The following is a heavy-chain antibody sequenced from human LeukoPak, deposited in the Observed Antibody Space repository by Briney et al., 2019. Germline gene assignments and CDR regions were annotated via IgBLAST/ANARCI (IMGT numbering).Heavy chain of an antibody. J-gene: IGHJ4*02. CDR3: ARIGEYSSSSAMDY. Sequence: SETLSLTCTVSGYSISSGYYWGWIRPPPGKGLEWIGSIYHSGSTYYNPSLKSRVTISVDTSKNQFSLKLSSVTAADTAVYYCARIGEYSSSSAMDYWGQGTLVTVSS. CDR1: GYSISSGYY. CDR2: IYHSGST. D-gene: IGHD6-6*01. V-gene: IGHV4-38-2*02.